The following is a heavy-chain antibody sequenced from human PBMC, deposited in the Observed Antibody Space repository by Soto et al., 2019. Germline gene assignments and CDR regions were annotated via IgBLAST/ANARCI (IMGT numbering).Heavy chain of an antibody. D-gene: IGHD6-13*01. CDR3: ARERPDGSRLDP. CDR1: GCSISSGGYY. CDR2: IYYSGST. J-gene: IGHJ5*02. V-gene: IGHV4-30-4*08. Sequence: SETLSLTCTFSGCSISSGGYYWSWIRQHPGKGLEWIGYIYYSGSTYYNPSLKSRVTISVDTSKNQFSLKLSSVTAADTAVYYCARERPDGSRLDPWGQGTLVTAPQ.